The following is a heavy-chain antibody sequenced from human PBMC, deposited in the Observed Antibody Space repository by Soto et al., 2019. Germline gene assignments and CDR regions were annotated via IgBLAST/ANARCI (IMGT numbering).Heavy chain of an antibody. V-gene: IGHV1-69*12. CDR3: VRVVAIPGYPDH. CDR1: GGTFSSYA. Sequence: QVQLVQSGAEVRQPASSVKVYCKTSGGTFSSYAISWVRQAPGQGLEWMGGIVPIVGTTTYAQKFQGRVNITADEATSTANMQLSRQRSDDTAVYYCVRVVAIPGYPDHWGQGTLVTVSS. CDR2: IVPIVGTT. D-gene: IGHD5-12*01. J-gene: IGHJ4*02.